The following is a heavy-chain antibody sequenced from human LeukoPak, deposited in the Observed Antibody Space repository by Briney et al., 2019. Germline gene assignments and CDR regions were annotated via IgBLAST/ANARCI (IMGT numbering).Heavy chain of an antibody. CDR3: AKANWVSNADAVF. J-gene: IGHJ4*02. V-gene: IGHV3-23*01. D-gene: IGHD1-1*01. CDR1: GFSFSSYA. CDR2: LRGNGDT. Sequence: GGSLRLSCAASGFSFSSYAMSWVREAPARGLEWVSSLRGNGDTFYADSVKGRFTLSRDDSRNTVYLQLNNLRVEDTAVYYCAKANWVSNADAVFWGQGTVVTVSS.